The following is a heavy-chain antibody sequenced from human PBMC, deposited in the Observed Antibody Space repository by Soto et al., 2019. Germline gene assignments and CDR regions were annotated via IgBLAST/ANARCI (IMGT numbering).Heavy chain of an antibody. CDR2: ISGSGGST. J-gene: IGHJ3*02. CDR3: AKAYDSSGYYDAFDI. CDR1: GFTFSSYA. Sequence: GGSLRLSCAASGFTFSSYAMSWVRQAPGKGLEWVSAISGSGGSTYYADSVKGRFTISRDNSKNTLYLQMNSLRAEDRAVYYCAKAYDSSGYYDAFDIGGQGTMVPVSS. V-gene: IGHV3-23*01. D-gene: IGHD3-22*01.